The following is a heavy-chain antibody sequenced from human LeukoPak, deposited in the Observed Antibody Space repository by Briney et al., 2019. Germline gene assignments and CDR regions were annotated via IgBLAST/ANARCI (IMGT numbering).Heavy chain of an antibody. J-gene: IGHJ4*02. V-gene: IGHV3-23*01. Sequence: GGSLRLSCAASGFTFSSYSMNWVRQAPGKGLEWVSAISGSGGSTYYADSVKGRFTISRDNSKNTLHLQMNSLRAEDTAVYYCAKDLCSGGSCSARNYYFDYWGQGTLVTVSS. CDR1: GFTFSSYS. CDR2: ISGSGGST. D-gene: IGHD2-15*01. CDR3: AKDLCSGGSCSARNYYFDY.